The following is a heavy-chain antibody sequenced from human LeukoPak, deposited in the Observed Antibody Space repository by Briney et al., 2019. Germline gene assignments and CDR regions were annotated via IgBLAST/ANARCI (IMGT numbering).Heavy chain of an antibody. Sequence: ASVKVSCKASGYTFSSYDINWVRQATGRGLEWMGWIDPNSGDTSYAQKYQGRVTMTRNTSINTAYMALSSLTSDDTAVYYCARAEWLVVGYYYYMDVWGKGTTVTVSS. V-gene: IGHV1-8*01. CDR2: IDPNSGDT. CDR1: GYTFSSYD. J-gene: IGHJ6*03. CDR3: ARAEWLVVGYYYYMDV. D-gene: IGHD6-19*01.